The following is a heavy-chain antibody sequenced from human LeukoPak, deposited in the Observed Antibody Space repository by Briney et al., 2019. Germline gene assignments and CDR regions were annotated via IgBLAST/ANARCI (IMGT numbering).Heavy chain of an antibody. D-gene: IGHD4-17*01. CDR1: GYTFTSYA. J-gene: IGHJ6*03. CDR3: ARDLGMTTVTYYYYYYMDV. CDR2: SNAGNGNT. V-gene: IGHV1-3*01. Sequence: ASVKVSFKASGYTFTSYAMHWVRQAPGQRLEWMGWSNAGNGNTNYAQKLQGRVTMTTDTSTSTAYMELRSLRSDDTAVYYCARDLGMTTVTYYYYYYMDVWGKGTTVTVSS.